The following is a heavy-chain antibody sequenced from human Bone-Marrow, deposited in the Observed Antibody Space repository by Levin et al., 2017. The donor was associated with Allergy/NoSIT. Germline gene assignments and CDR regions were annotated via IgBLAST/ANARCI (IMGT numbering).Heavy chain of an antibody. Sequence: GGSLRLSCAASGFIFSNHWMNWVRQAPGKGLEWVANINQGDTVKDYVASVKGRFTVSRDNAGNSLFLQMSRLRVEDTAIYYCARGFPYDTASFWGRGTLVIVSS. CDR2: INQGDTVK. CDR1: GFIFSNHW. D-gene: IGHD5-12*01. J-gene: IGHJ4*02. CDR3: ARGFPYDTASF. V-gene: IGHV3-7*01.